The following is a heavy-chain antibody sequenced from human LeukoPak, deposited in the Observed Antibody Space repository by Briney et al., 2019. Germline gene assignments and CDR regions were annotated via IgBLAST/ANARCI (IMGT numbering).Heavy chain of an antibody. Sequence: GGSLRLSCAASGFTFSSYAMSWVRQAPGKGLEWVAAISYDGSNKYYADSVKGRFTISRDNSKNTLYLQMNSLRAEDTAVYYCARSSIVATIGTLGIAVAGPLDYWGQGTLVTVSS. CDR3: ARSSIVATIGTLGIAVAGPLDY. CDR1: GFTFSSYA. J-gene: IGHJ4*02. V-gene: IGHV3-30*04. CDR2: ISYDGSNK. D-gene: IGHD6-19*01.